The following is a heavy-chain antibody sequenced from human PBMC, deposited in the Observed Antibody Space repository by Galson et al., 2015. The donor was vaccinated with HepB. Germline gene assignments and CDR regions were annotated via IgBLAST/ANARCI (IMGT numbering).Heavy chain of an antibody. V-gene: IGHV3-33*01. D-gene: IGHD3-22*01. CDR1: GFTFSSYG. CDR2: IWYDGSKK. J-gene: IGHJ4*02. Sequence: SLRLSCAASGFTFSSYGMHWVRQAPGKGLEWLAVIWYDGSKKYHADSVKGRFTISRDNSKNTLHLQMDSLRVDDTGTYYCARDLSSGWPDYWGQGTLVTVSS. CDR3: ARDLSSGWPDY.